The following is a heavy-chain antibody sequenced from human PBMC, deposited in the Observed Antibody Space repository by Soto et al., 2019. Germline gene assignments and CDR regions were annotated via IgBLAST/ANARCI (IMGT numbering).Heavy chain of an antibody. CDR1: GGSISSSSYF. CDR2: IYYSGST. V-gene: IGHV4-39*07. CDR3: ARVPGP. J-gene: IGHJ5*02. Sequence: PSETLSLTCSVSGGSISSSSYFWGWIRQPPGKGLEWIGSIYYSGSTYYNPSLKSRVTVSVDTSKNQFSLKLSSVTAADTAVYYCARVPGPWGQGTLVTVSS.